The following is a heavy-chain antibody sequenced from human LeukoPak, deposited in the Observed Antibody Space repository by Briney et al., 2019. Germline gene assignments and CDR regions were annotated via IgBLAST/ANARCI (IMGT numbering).Heavy chain of an antibody. CDR3: ARDRGETTVTTFYY. D-gene: IGHD4-17*01. J-gene: IGHJ4*02. V-gene: IGHV1-46*01. CDR2: INPSDGSS. CDR1: GYTFTRYY. Sequence: SVKVSCKASGYTFTRYYMHWVRQAPGPGLEWMGIINPSDGSSSYAQKFQGRVTMTRDTSTSTVYMELSSLRSEDTAVYYCARDRGETTVTTFYYWGQGTLVTVSS.